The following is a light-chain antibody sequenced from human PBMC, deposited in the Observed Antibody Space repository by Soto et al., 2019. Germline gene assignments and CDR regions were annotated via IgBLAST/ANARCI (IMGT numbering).Light chain of an antibody. CDR3: QQYNNWPPGT. CDR1: QNINSN. CDR2: GAS. Sequence: EIVMTQSPATLSVSPGERATLSCRASQNINSNLAWYQQKPGQAPRLLIYGASTRASGIPAGFSGSGSGTEFTLTISSLQSEDFAVYYCQQYNNWPPGTFGQGTKLEIK. V-gene: IGKV3-15*01. J-gene: IGKJ2*01.